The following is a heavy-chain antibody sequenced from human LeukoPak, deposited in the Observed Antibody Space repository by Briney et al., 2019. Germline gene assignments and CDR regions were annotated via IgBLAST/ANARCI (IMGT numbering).Heavy chain of an antibody. CDR1: GFTFSSYS. D-gene: IGHD4/OR15-4a*01. CDR3: ARRAGAYSHPYDY. Sequence: GGSLRLSCAASGFTFSSYSVNWVRQAPGKGLEWVSSISSSSSYIYYADAVKGRFTISRDNAKNSLYLQMNSLRAEDTAVYYCARRAGAYSHPYDYWGQGTLVTVSS. J-gene: IGHJ4*02. V-gene: IGHV3-21*04. CDR2: ISSSSSYI.